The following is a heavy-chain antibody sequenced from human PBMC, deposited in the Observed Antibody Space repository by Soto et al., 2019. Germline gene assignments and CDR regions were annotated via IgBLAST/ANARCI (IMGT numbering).Heavy chain of an antibody. CDR3: AIFNSGRRRRCALDL. CDR1: VGTFSSYA. V-gene: IGHV1-69*13. CDR2: IIPIFGTA. D-gene: IGHD1-26*01. J-gene: IGHJ6*01. Sequence: ASVKVSCKASVGTFSSYAISWVLPAPGQGLEWMGGIIPIFGTANYAQKFQGRVTITADESTSTAYMELSSLRSEDTAVYYCAIFNSGRRRRCALDLWGQRSRVTFTS.